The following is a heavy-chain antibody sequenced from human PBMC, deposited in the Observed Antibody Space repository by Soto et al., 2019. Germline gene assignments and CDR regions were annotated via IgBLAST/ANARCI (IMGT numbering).Heavy chain of an antibody. J-gene: IGHJ3*02. CDR1: GFTFSSYA. CDR2: ISGGGGST. Sequence: GGSLRLSCAASGFTFSSYAMSWVRQAPGKGLEWVSAISGGGGSTYYADSVKGRFTISRDNSKNTLYLQMNSLRAEDTAVYYCAKDLLVVYSRMYAFDIWGQGTMVTVSS. CDR3: AKDLLVVYSRMYAFDI. D-gene: IGHD3-22*01. V-gene: IGHV3-23*01.